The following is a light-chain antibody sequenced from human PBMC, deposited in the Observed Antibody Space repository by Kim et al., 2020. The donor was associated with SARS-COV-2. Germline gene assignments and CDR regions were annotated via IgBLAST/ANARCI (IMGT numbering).Light chain of an antibody. V-gene: IGKV1-12*01. CDR2: GAS. Sequence: ASVGDRVIISCRASLGIAGWLAWYQQKPGKAPKLLIYGASFLESGVPSRFSGSGSETDFTLTISSLQPEDFAIYYCQQANSFPPTFGGGTKVDIK. CDR3: QQANSFPPT. J-gene: IGKJ4*01. CDR1: LGIAGW.